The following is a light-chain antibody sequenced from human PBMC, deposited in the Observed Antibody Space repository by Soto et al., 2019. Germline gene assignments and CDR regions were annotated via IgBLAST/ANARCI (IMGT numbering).Light chain of an antibody. CDR2: GAS. V-gene: IGKV3-15*01. J-gene: IGKJ1*01. Sequence: IVMTQSPATLSVSPGERATLSCRASQSVSSSLAWYQQKPGQGPRLLIYGASTRATGIPARFSGSGSGTEFTLTISSLQSEDFAVYYCQQYNNWPGTFGQGTKVEIK. CDR3: QQYNNWPGT. CDR1: QSVSSS.